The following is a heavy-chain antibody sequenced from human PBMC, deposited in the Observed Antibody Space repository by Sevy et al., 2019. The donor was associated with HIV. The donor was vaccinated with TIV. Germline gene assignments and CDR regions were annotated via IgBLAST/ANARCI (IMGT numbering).Heavy chain of an antibody. Sequence: GGSLRLSCAASGFTFSSYAMHWVRQAPGKGLEWVAVISYDGSNKYYADSVKDRFTISRDNSKNTLYLQMNSLRAEDTAVYYCARGGYYYDSSGYYSFDYWGQGTLVTVSS. CDR1: GFTFSSYA. V-gene: IGHV3-30-3*01. J-gene: IGHJ4*02. CDR2: ISYDGSNK. CDR3: ARGGYYYDSSGYYSFDY. D-gene: IGHD3-22*01.